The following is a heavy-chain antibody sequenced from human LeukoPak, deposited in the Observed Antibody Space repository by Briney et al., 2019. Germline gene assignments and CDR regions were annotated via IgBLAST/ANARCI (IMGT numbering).Heavy chain of an antibody. CDR2: IIPIFGTA. V-gene: IGHV1-69*05. D-gene: IGHD1-26*01. Sequence: EASVKVSCKASGGTFSSYAISWVRQAPGQGLVWMGGIIPIFGTANYAQKFQGRVTITTDESTSTAYMELSSLRSEDTAVYYCARVPGSSHWYFDLWGRGTLVTVSS. CDR1: GGTFSSYA. J-gene: IGHJ2*01. CDR3: ARVPGSSHWYFDL.